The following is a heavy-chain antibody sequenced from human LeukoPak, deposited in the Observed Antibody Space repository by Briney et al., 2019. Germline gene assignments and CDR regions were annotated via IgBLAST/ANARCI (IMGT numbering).Heavy chain of an antibody. CDR1: GYTFTGHY. CDR2: INPNSGGP. CDR3: ARDKDTAMVGDY. D-gene: IGHD5-18*01. J-gene: IGHJ4*02. Sequence: GSVMVSCKASGYTFTGHYMHWVRQAPGQGLEWMGWINPNSGGPNYAQNFHGRVTMTRDTSISSAYMELSSLRSDDTAVYYCARDKDTAMVGDYWGQGT. V-gene: IGHV1-2*02.